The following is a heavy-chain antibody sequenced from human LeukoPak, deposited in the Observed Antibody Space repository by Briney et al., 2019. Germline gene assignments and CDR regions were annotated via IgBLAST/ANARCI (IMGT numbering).Heavy chain of an antibody. V-gene: IGHV4-59*01. CDR1: GGSISGYY. J-gene: IGHJ4*02. CDR3: ASGMKEIDY. Sequence: SETLSLTCTVSGGSISGYYWSWIRQPPGKGLEWIGYIYYSGSTNYNPSLKSRVTISVDTSKNQFSLKLSSVTAADTAVYYCASGMKEIDYWGQGTLVTVSS. CDR2: IYYSGST.